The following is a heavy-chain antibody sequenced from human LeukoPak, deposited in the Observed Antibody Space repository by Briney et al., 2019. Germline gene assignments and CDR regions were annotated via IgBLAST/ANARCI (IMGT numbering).Heavy chain of an antibody. J-gene: IGHJ4*02. CDR1: GFTFSTFA. CDR3: ATYRQVLLPFES. V-gene: IGHV3-23*01. CDR2: ISPSGGEI. D-gene: IGHD2-8*02. Sequence: GGSLRLSCAASGFTFSTFAMIWVRQPPGKGLEWVSSISPSGGEIHYADSVRGRFTISRDNSKSTLSLQMNSLRAEDTAIYYCATYRQVLLPFESWGQGTLVTVSS.